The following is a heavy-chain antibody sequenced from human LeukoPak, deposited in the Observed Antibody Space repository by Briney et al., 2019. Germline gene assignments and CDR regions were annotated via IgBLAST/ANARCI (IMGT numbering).Heavy chain of an antibody. J-gene: IGHJ4*02. Sequence: SETLSLTCTVSGGSISGSDYYWGWIRQPPGKRLEWIGSIYYTGRTHYNPSLKSRVIISVDTSKNQFSLHLISVTAADTAVYYCARDDGRGVVTPYWGQGTLVTVSS. CDR1: GGSISGSDYY. D-gene: IGHD2-21*02. V-gene: IGHV4-39*07. CDR3: ARDDGRGVVTPY. CDR2: IYYTGRT.